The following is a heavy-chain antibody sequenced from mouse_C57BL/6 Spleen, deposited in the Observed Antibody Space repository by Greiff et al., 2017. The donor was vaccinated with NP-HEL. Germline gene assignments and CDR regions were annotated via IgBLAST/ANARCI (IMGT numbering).Heavy chain of an antibody. J-gene: IGHJ4*01. D-gene: IGHD2-4*01. CDR3: ARYDYGLWAMDY. CDR2: INPSSGYT. Sequence: QVQLKESGAELAKPGASVKLSCKASGYTFTSYWMHWVKQRPGQGLEWIGYINPSSGYTKYNQKFKDKATLTADKSSSTAYMQLSRLTYEDSAVYYCARYDYGLWAMDYWGQGTSVTVSS. CDR1: GYTFTSYW. V-gene: IGHV1-7*01.